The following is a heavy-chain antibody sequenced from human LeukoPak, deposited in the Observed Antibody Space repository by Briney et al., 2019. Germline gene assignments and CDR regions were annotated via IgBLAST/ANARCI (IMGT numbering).Heavy chain of an antibody. Sequence: GGSLRLSCAASGFTFSDFGMHWVRQAPGKGLEWVAVISSDGNEKHYADSVKGRFTFSRDNSKNTMYLQMNSLRAEDTAVYYCAKVGSRGSYVFYFDYWGQGTLVTVSS. CDR3: AKVGSRGSYVFYFDY. J-gene: IGHJ4*02. D-gene: IGHD3-10*01. CDR1: GFTFSDFG. CDR2: ISSDGNEK. V-gene: IGHV3-30*18.